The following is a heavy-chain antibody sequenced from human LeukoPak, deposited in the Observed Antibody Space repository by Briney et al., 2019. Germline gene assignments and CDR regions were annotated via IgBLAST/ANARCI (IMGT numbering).Heavy chain of an antibody. V-gene: IGHV3-23*01. J-gene: IGHJ4*02. D-gene: IGHD6-19*01. CDR2: ISGGVGDT. Sequence: PGGSLRLSCAASGFTFSSYAMSWVRQAPGEGLEWVSAISGGVGDTHYADSVMGRFTISRDDSKNTVFLQMNSLRAEDTALYYCAKSYSGWYAIDCWGQGTLVTVSS. CDR1: GFTFSSYA. CDR3: AKSYSGWYAIDC.